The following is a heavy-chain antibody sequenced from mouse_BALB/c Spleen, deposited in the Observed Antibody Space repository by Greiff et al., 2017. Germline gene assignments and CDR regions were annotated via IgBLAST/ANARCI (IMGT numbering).Heavy chain of an antibody. D-gene: IGHD2-4*01. J-gene: IGHJ2*01. Sequence: EVQLPQSGAELVRPGALVKLSCKASGFNIKDYYMHWVKQRPEQGLEWIGWIDPENGNTIYDPKFQGKASITADTSSNTAYLQLSSLTSEDTAVYYCARFSTMTTFYWGQGTTLTVSS. CDR2: IDPENGNT. CDR1: GFNIKDYY. V-gene: IGHV14-1*02. CDR3: ARFSTMTTFY.